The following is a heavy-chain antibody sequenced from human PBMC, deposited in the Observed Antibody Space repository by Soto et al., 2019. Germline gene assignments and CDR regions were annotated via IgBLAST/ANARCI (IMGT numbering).Heavy chain of an antibody. V-gene: IGHV1-18*01. Sequence: QVHLVQSGAEVKKPGASVKVSCKGSGYIFTTYGITWVRQAPGQGLEWMGWISAHKGNTNYAQKLQGRVTVTRDTSTSTAYMELRNLRSDATAMYYCARGRYGDYWGQGALVTVSS. J-gene: IGHJ4*02. CDR3: ARGRYGDY. CDR2: ISAHKGNT. D-gene: IGHD1-1*01. CDR1: GYIFTTYG.